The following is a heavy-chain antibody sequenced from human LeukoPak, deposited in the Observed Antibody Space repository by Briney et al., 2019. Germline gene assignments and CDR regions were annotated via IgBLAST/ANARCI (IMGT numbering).Heavy chain of an antibody. CDR1: GGSISSYY. CDR3: TRHGRPVGTDWYFDL. Sequence: SETLSLTCTVSGGSISSYYWSWIRQPPSKGREWMGHIYYNGSTNYNPSLKSRVTISVDTSKNQSSLKLSSVTAADTAVYYCTRHGRPVGTDWYFDLWGRGTLVTVSS. V-gene: IGHV4-59*08. J-gene: IGHJ2*01. CDR2: IYYNGST. D-gene: IGHD6-6*01.